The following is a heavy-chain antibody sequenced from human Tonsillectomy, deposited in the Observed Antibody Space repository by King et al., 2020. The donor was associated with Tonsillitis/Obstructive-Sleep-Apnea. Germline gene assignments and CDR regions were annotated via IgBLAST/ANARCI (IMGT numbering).Heavy chain of an antibody. CDR3: ARHRVGYFDY. J-gene: IGHJ4*02. Sequence: VQLVESGAEVKKPGESLKISYKGSGYSFSSYWIGWVRQMPGKGLEWMGIIYPVDSDTRYSPSFEGLVTISADKSITTAYLQWSSLKASDTAMYYCARHRVGYFDYWGQGTLVTVSS. D-gene: IGHD3-10*01. CDR2: IYPVDSDT. CDR1: GYSFSSYW. V-gene: IGHV5-51*01.